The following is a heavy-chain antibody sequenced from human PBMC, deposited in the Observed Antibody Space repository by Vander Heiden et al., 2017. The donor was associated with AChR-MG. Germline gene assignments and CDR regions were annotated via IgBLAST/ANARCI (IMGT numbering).Heavy chain of an antibody. Sequence: QVQLQQWGAGLSKPSETLSLTCAVYGGSFSGYYWSWIPQPPGEGLEWIGENNHSESNNYNPTLKGRVTISVDTSKNQFSLKLSSVTAADTAVYYCAREYYDFWSGSPLDPWGQGTQVTVSS. CDR3: AREYYDFWSGSPLDP. V-gene: IGHV4-34*01. CDR2: NNHSESN. CDR1: GGSFSGYY. J-gene: IGHJ5*02. D-gene: IGHD3-3*01.